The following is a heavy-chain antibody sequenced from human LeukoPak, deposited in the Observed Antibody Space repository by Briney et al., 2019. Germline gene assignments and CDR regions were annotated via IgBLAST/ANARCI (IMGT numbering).Heavy chain of an antibody. V-gene: IGHV3-74*01. J-gene: IGHJ5*02. CDR3: ARDLRGSPDR. Sequence: PGGSLRLSCSASGFTFTTFWMNWVRQVPGKGLVWASLINPDGSTTTYADSVKGRFTISRDNAKNTVYLQMNSLGGEDTAIYYCARDLRGSPDRWGQGTLVTVSS. CDR1: GFTFTTFW. D-gene: IGHD3-16*01. CDR2: INPDGSTT.